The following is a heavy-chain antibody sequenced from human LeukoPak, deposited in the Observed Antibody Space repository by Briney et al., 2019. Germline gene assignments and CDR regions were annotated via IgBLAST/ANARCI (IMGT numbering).Heavy chain of an antibody. CDR1: GYTFIGYY. Sequence: ASVKVSCKASGYTFIGYYIHWVRQAPGQGLEWMGWINPNSGGTNYAQKFQGRVTMTRDTSISTAYMELSRLRFDDTAVYYCARLYSSGWPLECMDVWGQGTTVTVSS. V-gene: IGHV1-2*02. D-gene: IGHD6-19*01. J-gene: IGHJ6*02. CDR2: INPNSGGT. CDR3: ARLYSSGWPLECMDV.